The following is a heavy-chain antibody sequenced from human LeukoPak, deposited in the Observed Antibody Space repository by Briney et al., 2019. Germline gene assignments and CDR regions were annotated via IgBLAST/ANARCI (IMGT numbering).Heavy chain of an antibody. J-gene: IGHJ6*03. CDR3: AKETRKAPYYYMDV. CDR1: GFTFSSYA. D-gene: IGHD1-14*01. Sequence: GGSLRLSCAASGFTFSSYAMSWVRQAPGKGLEWVSAISGSGGSTYYADSVKGRFTISRDNSKNTLYLQMNRLRAEDTAVYYCAKETRKAPYYYMDVWGKGTTVTVSS. CDR2: ISGSGGST. V-gene: IGHV3-23*01.